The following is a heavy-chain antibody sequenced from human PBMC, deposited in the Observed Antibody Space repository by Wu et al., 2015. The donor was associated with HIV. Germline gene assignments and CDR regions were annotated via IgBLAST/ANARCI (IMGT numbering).Heavy chain of an antibody. V-gene: IGHV1-8*01. CDR3: ARGRSASDGGYVLWDYYYYYGMDV. Sequence: QVQLVQSGAEVKKPGASVKVSCKASGYTFTSYDINWVRQATGQGLEWMGWMNPNSGNTGYAQKFQGRVTMTRNTSISTAYMELSSLRSEDTAVYYCARGRSASDGGYVLWDYYYYYGMDVWGQGTTVTVSS. CDR2: MNPNSGNT. J-gene: IGHJ6*02. D-gene: IGHD5-12*01. CDR1: GYTFTSYD.